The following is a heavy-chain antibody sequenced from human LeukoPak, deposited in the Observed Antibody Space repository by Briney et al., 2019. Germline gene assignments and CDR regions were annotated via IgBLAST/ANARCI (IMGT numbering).Heavy chain of an antibody. D-gene: IGHD1-26*01. V-gene: IGHV1-24*01. CDR3: ATASIVGADPLDY. CDR1: GYTLTELS. CDR2: FDPEDGET. J-gene: IGHJ4*02. Sequence: ASVKVSCKVSGYTLTELSMHWMRQAPGKGLEWMGGFDPEDGETIYAQKFQGRVTMTEDTSTDTAYMELSSLRSEDTAVYYCATASIVGADPLDYWGQGTLVTVSS.